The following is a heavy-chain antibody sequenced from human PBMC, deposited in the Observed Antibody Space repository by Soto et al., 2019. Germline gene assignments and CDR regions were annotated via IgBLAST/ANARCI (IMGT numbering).Heavy chain of an antibody. CDR3: TRVVPAAIYYYYGMDV. CDR1: GFTFSGSA. Sequence: LRLSCAASGFTFSGSAMHWVRQASGKGLEWVGRIRSKANSYATAYAASVKGRFTISRDDSKNTAYLQMNSLKTEDTAVYYCTRVVPAAIYYYYGMDVWGQGTTVTVSS. V-gene: IGHV3-73*01. CDR2: IRSKANSYAT. D-gene: IGHD2-2*02. J-gene: IGHJ6*02.